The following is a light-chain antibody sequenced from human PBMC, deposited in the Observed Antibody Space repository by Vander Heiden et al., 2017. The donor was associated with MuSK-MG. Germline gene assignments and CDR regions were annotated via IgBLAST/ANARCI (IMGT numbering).Light chain of an antibody. CDR1: NIETKS. J-gene: IGLJ1*01. V-gene: IGLV3-21*02. CDR3: QVWDSFSDPFYV. Sequence: SYVLTQPPSVSVAPGQTARITCGGDNIETKSVHWYQQNSGQAPVLVVYDDSDRPSGIPERFSGSNSGNTATLTISGVEAGDEADYFCQVWDSFSDPFYVFGPGTKVTVL. CDR2: DDS.